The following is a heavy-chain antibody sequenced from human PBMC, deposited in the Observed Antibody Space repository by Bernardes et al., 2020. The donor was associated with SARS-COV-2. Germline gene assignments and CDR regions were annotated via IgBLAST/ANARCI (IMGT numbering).Heavy chain of an antibody. J-gene: IGHJ4*02. V-gene: IGHV3-33*01. D-gene: IGHD1-7*01. CDR2: IWYDGTNK. CDR1: GFKFSSYG. CDR3: ARTQLTGTTWWIDY. Sequence: GGSLRLSCAASGFKFSSYGIHWVRQAPGKGLEWVALIWYDGTNKFYGDSVKGRFTISRDNSKNTVYVQMNSLRSEDTAVYYCARTQLTGTTWWIDYWGQGTLVTVSS.